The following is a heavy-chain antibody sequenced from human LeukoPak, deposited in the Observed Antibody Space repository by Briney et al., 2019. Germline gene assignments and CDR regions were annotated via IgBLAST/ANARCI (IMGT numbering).Heavy chain of an antibody. CDR2: INHSGRT. V-gene: IGHV4-34*01. J-gene: IGHJ4*02. CDR1: GGSFSGYY. D-gene: IGHD3-22*01. CDR3: ARSYDSSGYFDY. Sequence: SETLSLTCAVYGGSFSGYYWSWIRQPPGKGLEWIGEINHSGRTNYNPSLKSRVTISVDTSKNQFSLKLSSVTAADTAVYYCARSYDSSGYFDYWGQGTLVTVSS.